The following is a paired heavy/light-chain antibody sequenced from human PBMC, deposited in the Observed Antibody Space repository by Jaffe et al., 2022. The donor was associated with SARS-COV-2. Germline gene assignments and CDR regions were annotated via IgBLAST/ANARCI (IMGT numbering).Light chain of an antibody. J-gene: IGLJ3*02. CDR1: TGAVTSGYY. CDR2: STS. CDR3: LLYYGGANWV. V-gene: IGLV7-43*01. Sequence: QTVVTQEPSLTVSPGGTVTLTCASSTGAVTSGYYPNWFQQKPGQAPRALIYSTSNKHSWTPARFSGSLLGGKAALTLSGVQPEDEAEYYCLLYYGGANWVFGGGTKLTVL.
Heavy chain of an antibody. CDR1: GFTFSSYG. V-gene: IGHV3-33*01. Sequence: QVQLVESGGGVVQPGRSLRLSCAASGFTFSSYGMHWVRQAPGKGLEWVAVIWYDGSNKYYADSVKGRFTISRDNSKNTLYLQMNSLRAEDTAVYYCARGATGGWELVGENYFDYWGQGTLVTVSS. J-gene: IGHJ4*02. D-gene: IGHD1-26*01. CDR3: ARGATGGWELVGENYFDY. CDR2: IWYDGSNK.